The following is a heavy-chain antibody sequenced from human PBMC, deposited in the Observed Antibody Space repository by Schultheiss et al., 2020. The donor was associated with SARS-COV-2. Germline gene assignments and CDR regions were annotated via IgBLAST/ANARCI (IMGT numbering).Heavy chain of an antibody. J-gene: IGHJ5*02. CDR1: GGSISSYY. CDR3: ARQTTVTANWFDP. V-gene: IGHV4-59*08. Sequence: LETLSLTCTVSGGSISSYYWSWIRQPPGKGLEWIGYIYYSGSTNYNPSLKSRVTISVDTSKNQFSLKLSSVTAADTAVYYCARQTTVTANWFDPWGQGTLVTVSS. D-gene: IGHD4-11*01. CDR2: IYYSGST.